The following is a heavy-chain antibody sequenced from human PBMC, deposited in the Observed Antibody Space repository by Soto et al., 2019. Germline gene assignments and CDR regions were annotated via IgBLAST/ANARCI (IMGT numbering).Heavy chain of an antibody. J-gene: IGHJ4*02. CDR1: GFTSSRYS. CDR2: ISGSSSYI. CDR3: ARDFRNYDFWSGYYDY. V-gene: IGHV3-21*01. Sequence: GGSLRLSCAASGFTSSRYSMNWVRQAPGKGLEWVSSISGSSSYIYYADSVKGRFTISRDNAKNSLYLQMNSLRAEDTAVYYCARDFRNYDFWSGYYDYWGQGTLVTVSS. D-gene: IGHD3-3*01.